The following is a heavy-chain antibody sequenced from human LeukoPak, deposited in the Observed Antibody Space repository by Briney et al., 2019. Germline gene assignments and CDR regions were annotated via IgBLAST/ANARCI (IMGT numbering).Heavy chain of an antibody. D-gene: IGHD1-7*01. CDR2: IYYSGST. Sequence: PSQTLPLTCTVSGGSISSGGYYWSWLRQHPGQGLEWIGYIYYSGSTYYNPSLKSRVTISVDTSKNQFSLKLSSVTAADTAVYYCARDRPAGTTTNWGQGTLVTVSS. V-gene: IGHV4-31*03. J-gene: IGHJ4*02. CDR3: ARDRPAGTTTN. CDR1: GGSISSGGYY.